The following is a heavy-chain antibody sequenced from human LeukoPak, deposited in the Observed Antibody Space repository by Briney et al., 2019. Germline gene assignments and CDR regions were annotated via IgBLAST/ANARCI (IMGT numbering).Heavy chain of an antibody. Sequence: PAGGSLRLSCAASGFTFSSYAMSWVRQAPGEGLEWVSAISGSGGSTYYADSVKGRFTISRDNSKNTLYLQMNSLRAEDTAVYYCAKDGTVEYFDYWGQGTLVTVSS. V-gene: IGHV3-23*01. D-gene: IGHD4-23*01. CDR1: GFTFSSYA. J-gene: IGHJ4*02. CDR3: AKDGTVEYFDY. CDR2: ISGSGGST.